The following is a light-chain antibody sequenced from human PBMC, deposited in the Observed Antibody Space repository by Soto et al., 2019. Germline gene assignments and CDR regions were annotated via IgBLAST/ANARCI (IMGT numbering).Light chain of an antibody. V-gene: IGLV7-46*01. CDR3: SLSYSGFRV. CDR2: DTS. Sequence: QAVVTQETSLTVSPGGPGTLTCDSSTGAVTSGHNTYWFKQNPWQVPRALIYDTSNKHSGTPARFSGSLLVGKPALTLSRAQPEDEDDYDCSLSYSGFRVFGGRTKVTVL. J-gene: IGLJ3*02. CDR1: TGAVTSGHN.